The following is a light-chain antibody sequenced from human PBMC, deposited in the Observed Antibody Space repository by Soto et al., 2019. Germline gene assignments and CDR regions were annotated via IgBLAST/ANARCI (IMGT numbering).Light chain of an antibody. Sequence: DIPMTQSPSTVSASVGDRVTITCRASQSVSSWVAWYQQKPGKAPNLLITKASTLESGVPSRFSGSGTGTEFTLTINSLQPDDFATYYCQQYKTFLGTFGQGTKVEIK. CDR1: QSVSSW. CDR3: QQYKTFLGT. CDR2: KAS. J-gene: IGKJ1*01. V-gene: IGKV1-5*03.